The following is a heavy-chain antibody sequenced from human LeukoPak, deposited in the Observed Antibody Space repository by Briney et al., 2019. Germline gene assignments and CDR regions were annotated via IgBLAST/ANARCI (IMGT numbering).Heavy chain of an antibody. J-gene: IGHJ4*02. CDR1: GGSISSYY. D-gene: IGHD3-22*01. Sequence: SETLSLTCTVSGGSISSYYWSWIRQPPGKGLEWIGYISYSGTTYYNPSLKSRVTISLDTSKNQLSLRLSSVTAADTAVYYCARRGYYYDSGGYYCYFDYWGQGTLVTVSS. CDR2: ISYSGTT. V-gene: IGHV4-59*08. CDR3: ARRGYYYDSGGYYCYFDY.